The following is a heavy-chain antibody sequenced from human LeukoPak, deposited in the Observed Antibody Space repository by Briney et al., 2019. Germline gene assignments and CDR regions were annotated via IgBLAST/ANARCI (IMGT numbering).Heavy chain of an antibody. CDR2: VIGSGGNT. J-gene: IGHJ4*02. D-gene: IGHD1-14*01. Sequence: GGSLRLSCAASGFTFSGYAMSWVRQAPGKGQEWVSTVIGSGGNTYYADSVGGRFTISRDNSKNTLYLQINSLGADDTAVYYCARGGLYKFDYWGQGTLVTVSS. CDR1: GFTFSGYA. V-gene: IGHV3-23*01. CDR3: ARGGLYKFDY.